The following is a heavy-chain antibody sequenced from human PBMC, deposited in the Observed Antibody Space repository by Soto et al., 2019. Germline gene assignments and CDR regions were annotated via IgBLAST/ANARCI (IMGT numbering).Heavy chain of an antibody. D-gene: IGHD2-15*01. J-gene: IGHJ4*02. CDR3: AREGYCSGGSCYYYFDF. Sequence: ASVKVSCKASGYTFTGYYMHWVRQAPGQGLEWMGWINPNSGGTNYAQKFQGWVTMTRDTSISTAYMELSRLRSDDTAVYYCAREGYCSGGSCYYYFDFXGQGTLVTVSS. V-gene: IGHV1-2*04. CDR1: GYTFTGYY. CDR2: INPNSGGT.